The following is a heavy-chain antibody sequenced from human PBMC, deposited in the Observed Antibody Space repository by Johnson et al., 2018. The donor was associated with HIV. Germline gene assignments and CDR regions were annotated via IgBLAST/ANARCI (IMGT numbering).Heavy chain of an antibody. Sequence: VQVVESGGGVVQPGRSLRLSCAASGFTFSSYGMHWVRQAPGKGLEWVAVISYDGSNKYYGDSVTGRFTISRDNSKNTLYLEMSSLRVDDTAVYYCERDGGRGDFDIWGQGTRVSVSS. CDR3: ERDGGRGDFDI. CDR2: ISYDGSNK. D-gene: IGHD3-16*01. J-gene: IGHJ3*02. V-gene: IGHV3-30*03. CDR1: GFTFSSYG.